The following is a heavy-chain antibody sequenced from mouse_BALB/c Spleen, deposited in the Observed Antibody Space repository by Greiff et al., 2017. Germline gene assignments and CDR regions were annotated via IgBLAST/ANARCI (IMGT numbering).Heavy chain of an antibody. CDR1: GYTFTSYV. J-gene: IGHJ4*01. V-gene: IGHV1-14*01. CDR3: ARSDDGYDGVWYAMDY. CDR2: INPYNDGT. D-gene: IGHD2-2*01. Sequence: EVQLQQSGPELVKPGASVKMSCKASGYTFTSYVMHWVKQKPGQGLEWIGYINPYNDGTKYNEKFKGKATLTSDKSSSTAYMELSSLTSEDSAVYYCARSDDGYDGVWYAMDYWGQGTSVTVSS.